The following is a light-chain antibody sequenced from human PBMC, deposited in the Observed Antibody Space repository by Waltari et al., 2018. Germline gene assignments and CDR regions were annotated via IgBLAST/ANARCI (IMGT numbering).Light chain of an antibody. CDR1: QSVNMW. CDR3: QQDNTYFT. V-gene: IGKV1-5*03. J-gene: IGKJ3*01. CDR2: NTS. Sequence: DIQMTQSTSTLSASVADRVTITCRASQSVNMWLSWYQQKPGKSPNLLIYNTSSLESGVTLRFSGSGSGTEFTLSISSLQPDDFATYCCQQDNTYFTSGPGTKVDIK.